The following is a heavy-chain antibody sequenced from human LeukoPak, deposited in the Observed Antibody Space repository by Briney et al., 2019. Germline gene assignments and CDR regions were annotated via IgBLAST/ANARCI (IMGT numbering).Heavy chain of an antibody. D-gene: IGHD3-22*01. J-gene: IGHJ4*02. V-gene: IGHV3-33*01. CDR3: ARDLRGGYYDSSGFFGGLDY. Sequence: GKSLRLSCAASGFTFSDYGMYWVRQAPGKGLEWVSNIWYDGSNKYYVDSVRGRFTISRDNSNNTLYLQMNHLRAEDTAVYYCARDLRGGYYDSSGFFGGLDYWGQGTLVTVSS. CDR2: IWYDGSNK. CDR1: GFTFSDYG.